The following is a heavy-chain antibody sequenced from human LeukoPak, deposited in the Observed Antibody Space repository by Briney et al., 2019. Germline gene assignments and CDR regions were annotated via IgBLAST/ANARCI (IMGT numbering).Heavy chain of an antibody. CDR3: AKLRGATINAWYFDY. CDR2: IWYDGSNK. V-gene: IGHV3-33*06. J-gene: IGHJ4*02. Sequence: PGRSLRLSCAASGFTFSSYGMHWVRQAPGKGLEWVAVIWYDGSNKYYADSVKGRFTISRDNSKNTLYLQMNSLRAEDTAVYYCAKLRGATINAWYFDYWGQGTLVTVSS. D-gene: IGHD5-12*01. CDR1: GFTFSSYG.